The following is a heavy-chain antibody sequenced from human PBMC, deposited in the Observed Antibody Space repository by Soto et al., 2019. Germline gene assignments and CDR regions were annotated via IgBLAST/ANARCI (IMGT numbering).Heavy chain of an antibody. CDR1: GGSISSSNW. CDR3: ARDGAAYYDFWGGYVNWFDP. D-gene: IGHD3-3*01. J-gene: IGHJ5*02. CDR2: IYHSGST. V-gene: IGHV4-4*02. Sequence: SETLSLTCAVSGGSISSSNWWSWVRQPPGKGLEWIGEIYHSGSTNYNPSLKSRVTISVDKSKNQFSLKLSSVTAADTAVYYCARDGAAYYDFWGGYVNWFDPWGQGTLVTVSS.